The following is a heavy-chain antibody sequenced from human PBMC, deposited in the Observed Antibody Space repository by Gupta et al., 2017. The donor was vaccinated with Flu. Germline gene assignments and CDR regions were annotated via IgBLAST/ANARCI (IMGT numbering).Heavy chain of an antibody. V-gene: IGHV3-30*02. D-gene: IGHD1-1*01. CDR3: ANDWREENNKYDMND. Sequence: DSVRGRFTISRDNSKNTLYLQMSSLRTEDTAVYYCANDWREENNKYDMNDWGQGTTVTVSS. J-gene: IGHJ6*02.